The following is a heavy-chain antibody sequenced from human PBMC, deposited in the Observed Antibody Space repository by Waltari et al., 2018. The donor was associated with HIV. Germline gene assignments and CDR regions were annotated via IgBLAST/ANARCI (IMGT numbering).Heavy chain of an antibody. Sequence: QFQVVQSGAEVKKPGASVKVSCKVSGHTVTELSIHWVRQGPGKGLEWMGGFYPEDGETIYAQNFQGRVTMTEDTSADTAYMERSSLRSEDTAVYYCATDIRSGWYYFDFWGQGTLVTVSS. V-gene: IGHV1-24*01. CDR1: GHTVTELS. D-gene: IGHD6-19*01. J-gene: IGHJ4*02. CDR2: FYPEDGET. CDR3: ATDIRSGWYYFDF.